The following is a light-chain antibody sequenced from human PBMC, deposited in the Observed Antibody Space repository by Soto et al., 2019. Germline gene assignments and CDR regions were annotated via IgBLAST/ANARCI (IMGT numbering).Light chain of an antibody. Sequence: AIQMTQFPSSLSASVGDRVTITCRASQGIRNDLGRYQQKSGRAPKLLIFGASTLQSGVPSRFSGSGSGTDFTLTISSLQPEDFATYYCLHDYSFPYTFGQGTK. CDR3: LHDYSFPYT. V-gene: IGKV1-6*01. CDR1: QGIRND. CDR2: GAS. J-gene: IGKJ2*01.